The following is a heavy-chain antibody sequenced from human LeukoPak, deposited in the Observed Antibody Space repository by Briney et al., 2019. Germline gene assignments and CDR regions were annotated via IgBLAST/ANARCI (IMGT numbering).Heavy chain of an antibody. CDR1: GFTFSSYA. D-gene: IGHD3-22*01. CDR3: TTAWAYYYDSSGYYHNWFDP. J-gene: IGHJ5*02. V-gene: IGHV3-23*01. CDR2: ISGSGGST. Sequence: GGSLRLSCAASGFTFSSYAMSWVRQAPGKGLEWVSGISGSGGSTYYADSVKGRFTISRDNSKNTLYLQMNSLKTEDTAVYYCTTAWAYYYDSSGYYHNWFDPWGQGTLVTVSS.